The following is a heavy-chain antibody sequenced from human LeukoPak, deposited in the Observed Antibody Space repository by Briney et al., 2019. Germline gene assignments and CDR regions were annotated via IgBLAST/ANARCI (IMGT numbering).Heavy chain of an antibody. CDR2: TYYRSKGYN. CDR1: GDSVSRNSAA. V-gene: IGHV6-1*01. CDR3: AGGEVWGSYRPLDY. J-gene: IGHJ4*02. D-gene: IGHD3-16*02. Sequence: SQTLSLTCAISGDSVSRNSAAWNWIRPSPSRGLEWLGRTYYRSKGYNDYAVSVKSRITINPDTSKNQFSLQLNSVTPENTAVYYCAGGEVWGSYRPLDYWGQGTLVTVSS.